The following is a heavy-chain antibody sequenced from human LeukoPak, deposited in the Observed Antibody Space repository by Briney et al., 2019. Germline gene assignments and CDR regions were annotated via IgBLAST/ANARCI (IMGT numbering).Heavy chain of an antibody. V-gene: IGHV4-31*03. CDR3: ARSGATTVTTFDY. D-gene: IGHD4-11*01. CDR2: IYYSGST. J-gene: IGHJ4*02. CDR1: GGSISSGGYY. Sequence: SQTLSLTCTVSGGSISSGGYYWSWIRQHPGKGLEWIGYIYYSGSTYYNPSLKSRVTISVDTPKNQFSLKLSSVTAADTAVYYCARSGATTVTTFDYWGQGTLVTVSS.